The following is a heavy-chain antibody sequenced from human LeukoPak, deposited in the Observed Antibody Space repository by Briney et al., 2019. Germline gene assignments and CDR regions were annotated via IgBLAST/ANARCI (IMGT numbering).Heavy chain of an antibody. CDR3: AKDYGSGSGTFDAFDI. J-gene: IGHJ3*02. CDR2: ISWNSGSI. Sequence: PGGSLRLSCAASGFTFDDYAMHWVRQAPGKGLEWVSGISWNSGSIGYAVSVKGRFTISRDNAKNSLYLQMNSLRAEDMALYYCAKDYGSGSGTFDAFDIWGQGTMVTVSS. D-gene: IGHD1-26*01. CDR1: GFTFDDYA. V-gene: IGHV3-9*03.